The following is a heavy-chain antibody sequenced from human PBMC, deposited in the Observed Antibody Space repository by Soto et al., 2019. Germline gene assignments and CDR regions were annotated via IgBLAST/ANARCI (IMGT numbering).Heavy chain of an antibody. J-gene: IGHJ3*02. CDR3: ARHIAPWSPKAFDI. D-gene: IGHD6-13*01. V-gene: IGHV1-18*01. CDR2: ISAYNGNT. CDR1: GYTFTSYG. Sequence: ASVKVSCKASGYTFTSYGISWVRQAPGQGLEWMGWISAYNGNTNYAQKLQGRVTMTTDTSTSTAYMELRSLRSDDTAVYYCARHIAPWSPKAFDIWGQGTMVTVSS.